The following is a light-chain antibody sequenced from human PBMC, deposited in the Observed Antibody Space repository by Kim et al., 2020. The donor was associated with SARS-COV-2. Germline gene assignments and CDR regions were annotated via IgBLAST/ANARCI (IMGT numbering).Light chain of an antibody. J-gene: IGLJ3*02. V-gene: IGLV7-46*01. Sequence: PEGTVTLTCGSSTEAVTSVHYPCWFQQKPGQAPQTLIYDATNGHSWTPARFSGSLLGGKAALTLSGARPEDEADYYCLVSYPDARVFGGGTQLTVL. CDR2: DAT. CDR3: LVSYPDARV. CDR1: TEAVTSVHY.